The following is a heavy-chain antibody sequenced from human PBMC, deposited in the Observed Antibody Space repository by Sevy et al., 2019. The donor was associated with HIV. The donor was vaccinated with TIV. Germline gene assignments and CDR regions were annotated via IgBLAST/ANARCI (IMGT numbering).Heavy chain of an antibody. J-gene: IGHJ3*02. D-gene: IGHD6-13*01. CDR1: GYSISSGHY. Sequence: SETLCLTCAVSGYSISSGHYWGWIRQPPGKGLQWIGDVYHSGSTYYNSSLKSRVTISVDTSKNWFSLNLNSVTAADTAVYHCARRRSWADAFDIWGQGTMVTVSS. V-gene: IGHV4-38-2*01. CDR3: ARRRSWADAFDI. CDR2: VYHSGST.